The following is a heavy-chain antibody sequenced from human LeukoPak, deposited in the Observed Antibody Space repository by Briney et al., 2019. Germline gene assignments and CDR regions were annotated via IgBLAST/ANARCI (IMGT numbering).Heavy chain of an antibody. CDR3: ARGLLVAAAGTAYFQH. CDR1: GFTFSSYS. V-gene: IGHV3-48*04. D-gene: IGHD6-13*01. Sequence: GGSLRLSCAASGFTFSSYSMNWVRQAPGKGLEWVSYISSSSSTIYYADSVKGRFTISRDNAKNTLYLQMNSLRAEDTAVYYCARGLLVAAAGTAYFQHWGQGTLVTVSS. CDR2: ISSSSSTI. J-gene: IGHJ1*01.